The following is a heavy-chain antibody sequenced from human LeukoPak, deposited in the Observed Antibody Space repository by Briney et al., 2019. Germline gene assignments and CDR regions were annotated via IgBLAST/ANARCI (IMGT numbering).Heavy chain of an antibody. CDR1: GFTFSSYW. D-gene: IGHD3-3*01. CDR2: INSDGSST. V-gene: IGHV3-74*01. Sequence: GGSLRLSCAASGFTFSSYWMHWVRQAPGKGLVWVSRINSDGSSTSYADSVKGRFTISRDNAKNTLYLQMNSLRAEDTAVYYCARGEGYYDFWSGYFGTPGNFDYWGQGTLVTVSS. J-gene: IGHJ4*02. CDR3: ARGEGYYDFWSGYFGTPGNFDY.